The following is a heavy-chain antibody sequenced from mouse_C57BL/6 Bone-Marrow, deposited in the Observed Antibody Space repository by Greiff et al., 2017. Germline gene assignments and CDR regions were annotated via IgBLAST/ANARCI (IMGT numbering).Heavy chain of an antibody. CDR2: INPNNGGT. CDR1: GYTFTDYY. J-gene: IGHJ1*03. V-gene: IGHV1-26*01. D-gene: IGHD3-3*01. CDR3: ARGGDYFDV. Sequence: VQLQQSGPELVKPGASVKISCQASGYTFTDYYMNWVKQSHGKSLEWIGDINPNNGGTSYNQKFKGTATLTVDKSYIKAYMELRSLTSDDSSGYDYARGGDYFDVWGTGTTVTVSS.